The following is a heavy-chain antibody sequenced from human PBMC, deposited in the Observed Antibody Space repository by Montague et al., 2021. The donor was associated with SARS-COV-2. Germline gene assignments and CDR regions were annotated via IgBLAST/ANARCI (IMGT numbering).Heavy chain of an antibody. V-gene: IGHV4-59*01. J-gene: IGHJ4*02. D-gene: IGHD1-26*01. CDR2: IYYSGSA. CDR1: GGSISSYY. CDR3: ARTPYSRPLPDY. Sequence: ETLSLTCTISGGSISSYYWSWIRQPPGKGLEWIGYIYYSGSANYSPSFKSRVTISVDTSKNQFSLRLSSVTAADTAVYYCARTPYSRPLPDYWGQGALVTASS.